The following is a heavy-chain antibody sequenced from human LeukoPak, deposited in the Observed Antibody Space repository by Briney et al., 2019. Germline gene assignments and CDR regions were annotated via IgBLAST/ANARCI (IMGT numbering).Heavy chain of an antibody. V-gene: IGHV1-18*04. CDR3: AKDDYGSGGSFDY. Sequence: ASGNVCSKASGYTFTIYGISWVRQAPGQGHEWMGWISAYNGNTNYAQNLQAKVTFTTHTSTSKAYIELRRQRTGDTAAYYCAKDDYGSGGSFDYWGRESLVTVVS. D-gene: IGHD3-10*01. CDR1: GYTFTIYG. CDR2: ISAYNGNT. J-gene: IGHJ4*02.